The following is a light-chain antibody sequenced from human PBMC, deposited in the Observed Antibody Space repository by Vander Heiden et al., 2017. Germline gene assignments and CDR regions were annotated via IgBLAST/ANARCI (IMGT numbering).Light chain of an antibody. CDR2: WAA. CDR3: QQYPSDPYT. V-gene: IGKV4-1*01. CDR1: QSVFQDSHNKQF. Sequence: VVITPSSNHLSLSVGGRATISCKSSQSVFQDSHNKQFLAVNRQKPGEPPKLHISWAATRESGVPDRFSGRESGTDFTRTINDLEAGGVAVYYCQQYPSDPYTFGQGTRLEIK. J-gene: IGKJ2*01.